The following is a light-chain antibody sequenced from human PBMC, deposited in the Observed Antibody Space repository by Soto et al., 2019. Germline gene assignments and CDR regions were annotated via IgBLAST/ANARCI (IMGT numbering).Light chain of an antibody. CDR3: SSYSGSSTYV. CDR1: SSDVGGYNY. CDR2: DVS. Sequence: QSALTQPASVSGSPGQSITISCTGTSSDVGGYNYVSWYQQHPGKAPKLMIYDVSNRPSGISNRFSGSKSGNTASLTISGLQAEYEADYYCSSYSGSSTYVFGTGTKVTVL. J-gene: IGLJ1*01. V-gene: IGLV2-14*01.